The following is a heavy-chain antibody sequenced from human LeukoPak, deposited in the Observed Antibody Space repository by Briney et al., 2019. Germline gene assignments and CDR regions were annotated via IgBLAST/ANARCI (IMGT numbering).Heavy chain of an antibody. V-gene: IGHV3-74*01. CDR3: ARDRGLATPFDY. J-gene: IGHJ4*02. CDR2: IRSDGATT. Sequence: GGSLRLSCAAPGLSFSSNWIHWVRQAPGKGLEWVSLIRSDGATTSYADSVRGRFTVSRDNAKNTLYLQMSSLRAEDTAVYYCARDRGLATPFDYWGQGTLVTVSS. D-gene: IGHD3-10*01. CDR1: GLSFSSNW.